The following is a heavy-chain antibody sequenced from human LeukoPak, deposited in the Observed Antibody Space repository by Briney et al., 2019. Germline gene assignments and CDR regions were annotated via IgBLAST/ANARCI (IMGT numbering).Heavy chain of an antibody. CDR3: ARDRNYFSC. Sequence: GGSLRLSCAASGFTFSSYSMNWVRQAPGKGLEWVSSISSSSGSIYYADSVKGRFTISRDNAKNSLYLQMNSLRVEDTAVYYCARDRNYFSCWGQGTLVTVSS. D-gene: IGHD1-14*01. V-gene: IGHV3-21*01. CDR1: GFTFSSYS. CDR2: ISSSSGSI. J-gene: IGHJ4*02.